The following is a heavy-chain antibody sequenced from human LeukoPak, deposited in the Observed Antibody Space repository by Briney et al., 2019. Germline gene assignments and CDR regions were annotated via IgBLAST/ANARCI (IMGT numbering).Heavy chain of an antibody. Sequence: GESLKISCKGSRYSFTSYWIGWVRQMPGKGLEWMGIIYPGDSDTRYSPSFQGQVTISADKSISTAYLQWSSLKASDAAMYYCARKGAYYDSSGHIDYWGQGTLVTVSS. CDR3: ARKGAYYDSSGHIDY. D-gene: IGHD3-22*01. CDR1: RYSFTSYW. V-gene: IGHV5-51*01. J-gene: IGHJ4*02. CDR2: IYPGDSDT.